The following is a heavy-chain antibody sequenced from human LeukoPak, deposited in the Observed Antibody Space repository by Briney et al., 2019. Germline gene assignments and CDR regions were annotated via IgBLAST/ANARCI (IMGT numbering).Heavy chain of an antibody. J-gene: IGHJ4*02. V-gene: IGHV3-21*01. CDR1: GFTFSSYS. Sequence: GGSLRLSCAASGFTFSSYSMNWVRQAPGKGLEWVSSISSSSSYIYYADSVKGRFTISRDNAKNSLYLQMNSLRAEDTAVYYCARSEDTDMAFSYWGQGTLVTVSS. D-gene: IGHD5-18*01. CDR2: ISSSSSYI. CDR3: ARSEDTDMAFSY.